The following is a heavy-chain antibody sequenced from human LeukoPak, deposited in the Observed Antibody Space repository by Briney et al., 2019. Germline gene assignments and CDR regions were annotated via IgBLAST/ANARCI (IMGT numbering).Heavy chain of an antibody. V-gene: IGHV3-23*01. J-gene: IGHJ4*02. Sequence: PGGSLRVSCGASGFTFSSHAMSWVRQDPGKGLELVSGVSGGGDTTYYADSVKGRFTISRDNSKNTLYLQLNSLRAEDRAIYYCAKDLTYDYDSTGYYFDYWGQGTLVTVSS. CDR2: VSGGGDTT. D-gene: IGHD3-22*01. CDR1: GFTFSSHA. CDR3: AKDLTYDYDSTGYYFDY.